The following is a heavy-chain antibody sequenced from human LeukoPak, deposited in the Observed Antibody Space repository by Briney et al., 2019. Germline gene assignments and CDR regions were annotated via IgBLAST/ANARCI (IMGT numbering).Heavy chain of an antibody. CDR2: INTDGSST. V-gene: IGHV3-74*01. Sequence: GGSLRLSCAASGFTFSSYWMHWVRQAPGKGLVWVSRINTDGSSTSYADSVKGRLTISRDNAKNSLYLQMNSLRTEDTAVYYCARTGGAAQEEVFDYWGQGTLVTVSS. D-gene: IGHD6-25*01. CDR3: ARTGGAAQEEVFDY. CDR1: GFTFSSYW. J-gene: IGHJ4*02.